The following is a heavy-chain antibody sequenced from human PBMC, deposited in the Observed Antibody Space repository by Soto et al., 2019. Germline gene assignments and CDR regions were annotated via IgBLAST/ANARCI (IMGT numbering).Heavy chain of an antibody. V-gene: IGHV4-61*01. CDR3: ARVDYGDYPWFDP. CDR2: VYYNGST. CDR1: GGSVSSHLYY. Sequence: QVQLQESGPGLVKPSDTLSLTCSVSGGSVSSHLYYWGWIRQPPGNVLEWTANVYYNGSTNYNPSLKSRVTISLDTSKNQFSLKLSSVTAADTAVYYCARVDYGDYPWFDPWGQGTPVTVSS. J-gene: IGHJ5*02. D-gene: IGHD4-17*01.